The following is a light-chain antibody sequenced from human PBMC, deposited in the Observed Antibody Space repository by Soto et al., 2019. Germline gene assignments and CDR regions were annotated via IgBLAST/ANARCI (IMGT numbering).Light chain of an antibody. V-gene: IGKV3-20*01. Sequence: EIVLTQSPGTLSLSPGERATLSCRASQSVSSSYLAWYQQKPGQAPRLLIYGAYSRATGIPDRFSGSGSGTDFTLTISRLEPEDFAVHYWQQYGSSPDTFGQETELEIK. CDR3: QQYGSSPDT. J-gene: IGKJ2*01. CDR1: QSVSSSY. CDR2: GAY.